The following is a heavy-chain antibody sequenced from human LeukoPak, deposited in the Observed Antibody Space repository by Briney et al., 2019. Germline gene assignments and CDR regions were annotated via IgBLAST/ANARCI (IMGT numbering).Heavy chain of an antibody. D-gene: IGHD4-23*01. CDR1: GGSISRTSCY. CDR2: IYYTGST. J-gene: IGHJ1*01. CDR3: ARYLDYGGNSRVFQH. Sequence: SETLSLTCSVSGGSISRTSCYWGWIRQPPGKGLEWIGGIYYTGSTYYNPSLKSRVTISIDTSKNQFSLKLSSVTAADTAFYYCARYLDYGGNSRVFQHWGQGTLVTASS. V-gene: IGHV4-39*01.